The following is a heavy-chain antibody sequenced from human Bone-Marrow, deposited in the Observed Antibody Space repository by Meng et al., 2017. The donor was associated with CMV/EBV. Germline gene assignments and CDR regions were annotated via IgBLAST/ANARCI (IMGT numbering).Heavy chain of an antibody. CDR2: MNPNSGNT. Sequence: ASVKVSCKASGYTFTSYDINWVRQATGQGLEWMGWMNPNSGNTGYAQKFQGRVTITADKSTSTAYMELSSLRSEDTAVYYCAREGYCSGGSCYSGGYYYYYGMDVWGQGTTVTVSS. CDR3: AREGYCSGGSCYSGGYYYYYGMDV. CDR1: GYTFTSYD. D-gene: IGHD2-15*01. J-gene: IGHJ6*02. V-gene: IGHV1-8*03.